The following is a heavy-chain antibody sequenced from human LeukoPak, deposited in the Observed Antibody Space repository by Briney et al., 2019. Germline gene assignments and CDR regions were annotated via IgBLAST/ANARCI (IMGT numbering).Heavy chain of an antibody. CDR2: INPNSGGT. J-gene: IGHJ5*02. CDR3: ARGSLPFVDIVATIKDWFDP. CDR1: GYTFTSYY. D-gene: IGHD5-12*01. Sequence: ASVKVSCKASGYTFTSYYMHWVRQAPGQGLEWMGWINPNSGGTNYQQKFQGRVTMTRDTSISTAYMELSRLRSDDTAVYYCARGSLPFVDIVATIKDWFDPWGQGTLVTVSS. V-gene: IGHV1-2*02.